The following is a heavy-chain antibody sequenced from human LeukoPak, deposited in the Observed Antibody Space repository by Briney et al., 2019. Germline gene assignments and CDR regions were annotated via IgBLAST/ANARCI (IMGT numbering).Heavy chain of an antibody. CDR1: GFTFSSYE. Sequence: GGSLRLSCAASGFTFSSYEMNWVRQAPGKGLEWVSYISSSGSTIYYADSVKGRFTISRDNAKNSLYLQMNSLRAEDTAVYYCARGSSSAHLYWGQGTLVTVSS. CDR2: ISSSGSTI. CDR3: ARGSSSAHLY. J-gene: IGHJ4*02. D-gene: IGHD6-19*01. V-gene: IGHV3-48*03.